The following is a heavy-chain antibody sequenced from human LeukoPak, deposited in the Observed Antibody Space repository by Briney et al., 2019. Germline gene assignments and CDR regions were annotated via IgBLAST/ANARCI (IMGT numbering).Heavy chain of an antibody. CDR1: GFIFSQYS. J-gene: IGHJ4*02. Sequence: PGGSLRLSCAASGFIFSQYSMNWVRQAPGKGLEWVSHIRSSSETFYADSVKGRFTISRDNARNSLYLQMNNLRGEDTAIYYCARIGGNSDPGKNWGQGTLVTVSS. V-gene: IGHV3-48*01. CDR2: IRSSSET. CDR3: ARIGGNSDPGKN. D-gene: IGHD4-23*01.